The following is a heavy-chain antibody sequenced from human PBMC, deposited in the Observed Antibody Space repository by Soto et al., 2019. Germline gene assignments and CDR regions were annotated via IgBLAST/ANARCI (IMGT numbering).Heavy chain of an antibody. CDR3: AKDRGGYSYGFDY. V-gene: IGHV3-30*18. Sequence: QVQLVESGGGVVQPGRSLRLSCAASGFTFSSYGMHWVRQAPGKGLEWVAVISYDGSNKYYADSVKGRFTISRDNSKNTLNLQMNSLRAEDTAVYYCAKDRGGYSYGFDYWGQGTLVTVSS. D-gene: IGHD5-18*01. CDR2: ISYDGSNK. CDR1: GFTFSSYG. J-gene: IGHJ4*02.